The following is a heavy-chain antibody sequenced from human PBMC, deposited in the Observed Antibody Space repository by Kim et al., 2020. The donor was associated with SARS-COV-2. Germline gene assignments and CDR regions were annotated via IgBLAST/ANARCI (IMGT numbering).Heavy chain of an antibody. Sequence: GGSLRLSCAASGFTFSSYAMSWVRQAPGKGLEGVSAISGSGGSTYYAASVKGRFTISRDNSKNTLYLQMNSLRAEDTAVYYCAKVPGVDIVATIPVWIFDYWGQGPLVTVSS. V-gene: IGHV3-23*01. J-gene: IGHJ4*02. CDR2: ISGSGGST. CDR3: AKVPGVDIVATIPVWIFDY. CDR1: GFTFSSYA. D-gene: IGHD5-12*01.